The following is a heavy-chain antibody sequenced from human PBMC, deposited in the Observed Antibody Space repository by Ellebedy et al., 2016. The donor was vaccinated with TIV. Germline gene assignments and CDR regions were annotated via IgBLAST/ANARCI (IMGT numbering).Heavy chain of an antibody. D-gene: IGHD6-13*01. J-gene: IGHJ4*02. Sequence: GESLKISCVASEFTFSSHWMTWVRQAPGRGLEWVANIKRDGSETSYVDSVKGRFTISRDNAKNSLYLQMDSLRAEDTAVYYCVRASSWSNFDYWGQGTLVTVSS. V-gene: IGHV3-7*04. CDR3: VRASSWSNFDY. CDR2: IKRDGSET. CDR1: EFTFSSHW.